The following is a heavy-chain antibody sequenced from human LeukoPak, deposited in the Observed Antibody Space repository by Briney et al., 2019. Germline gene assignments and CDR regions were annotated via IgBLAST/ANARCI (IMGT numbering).Heavy chain of an antibody. CDR2: VYYTGST. D-gene: IGHD6-6*01. Sequence: PSETLSLTCTVSGGSISNYYWTWIRQPPGKGLEWIGYVYYTGSTSYNPSLKSRVTISGDTSKNHFSLKLSPVTAADTAVYYVTRRGGGSSSDWFDLWGQDTVVIV. CDR3: TRRGGGSSSDWFDL. J-gene: IGHJ5*02. CDR1: GGSISNYY. V-gene: IGHV4-59*08.